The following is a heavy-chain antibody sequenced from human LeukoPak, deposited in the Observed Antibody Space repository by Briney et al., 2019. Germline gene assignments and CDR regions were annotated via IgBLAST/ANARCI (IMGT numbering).Heavy chain of an antibody. D-gene: IGHD5-12*01. CDR3: ARDNVDIVATIKYYYYYYGMDV. Sequence: ASVKVSCKASGYTFTGYYMHWVRQAPGQGLEWMGWINPNSGGTNYAQKFQGWVTMTRDTSISTAYMELSRLRSDDTAVYYCARDNVDIVATIKYYYYYYGMDVWGQGTTVTVSS. J-gene: IGHJ6*02. CDR2: INPNSGGT. V-gene: IGHV1-2*04. CDR1: GYTFTGYY.